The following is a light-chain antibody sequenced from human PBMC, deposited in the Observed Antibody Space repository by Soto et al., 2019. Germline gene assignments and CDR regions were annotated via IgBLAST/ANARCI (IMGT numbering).Light chain of an antibody. J-gene: IGLJ1*01. CDR3: ISYTSDDVRYV. CDR1: NSDVGIYDF. Sequence: QSVLTLPASVSGTPGQSITISCTGSNSDVGIYDFVSWYQHHPGRAPKLIVSEVSHRPSGASNRFSGSKSGNTASLTISGLQYEGEADYYCISYTSDDVRYVFGNGTPVTVL. V-gene: IGLV2-14*01. CDR2: EVS.